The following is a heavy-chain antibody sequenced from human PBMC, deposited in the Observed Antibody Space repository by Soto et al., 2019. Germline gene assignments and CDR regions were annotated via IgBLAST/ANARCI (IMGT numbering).Heavy chain of an antibody. Sequence: QVQLQQWGAGLLKPSETLSLTCAVYGGSLSGYYGNWIRQSPGKGLEWIGEINHSGSTNYNPSLKSRVTISIDTSKNQFSLKLSSVTAADTAVYYCARTRNLDVWGQGTKVIVSS. D-gene: IGHD1-1*01. CDR3: ARTRNLDV. V-gene: IGHV4-34*01. CDR1: GGSLSGYY. CDR2: INHSGST. J-gene: IGHJ6*02.